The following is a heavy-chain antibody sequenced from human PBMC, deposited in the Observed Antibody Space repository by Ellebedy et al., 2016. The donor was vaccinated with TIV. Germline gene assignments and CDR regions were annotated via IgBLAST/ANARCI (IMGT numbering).Heavy chain of an antibody. J-gene: IGHJ3*02. CDR2: FDPEDGET. Sequence: ASVKVSXKVSGYALTELSMHWVRQAPGKGLEWMGGFDPEDGETIYAQKFQGRVTMTEDTSTDTAYMELSSLRSEDTAVYYCARWDSSGYSAFDIWGQGTMVTVSS. CDR1: GYALTELS. CDR3: ARWDSSGYSAFDI. V-gene: IGHV1-24*01. D-gene: IGHD3-22*01.